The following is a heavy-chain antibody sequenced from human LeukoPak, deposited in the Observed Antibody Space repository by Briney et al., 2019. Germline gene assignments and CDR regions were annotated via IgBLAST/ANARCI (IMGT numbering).Heavy chain of an antibody. J-gene: IGHJ4*02. V-gene: IGHV4-34*01. CDR2: INHSGST. CDR3: ARRTFGGVIAY. D-gene: IGHD3-16*02. Sequence: SETLSLTCAVYGGSFSGYYWSWIRQPPGKGLEWIGEINHSGSTYYNPSLKSRVTISVDTSKNQFSLKLSSVTAADTAVYYRARRTFGGVIAYWGQGTLVTVSS. CDR1: GGSFSGYY.